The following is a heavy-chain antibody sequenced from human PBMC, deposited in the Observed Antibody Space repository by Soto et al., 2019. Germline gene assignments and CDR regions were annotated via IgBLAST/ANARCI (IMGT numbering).Heavy chain of an antibody. CDR2: MYHTGST. CDR1: GVSISSNNW. D-gene: IGHD3-22*01. Sequence: QVQLQESGPGLVKPSGTLSLTCAVSGVSISSNNWWSWVRQPPGKGLGWIGEMYHTGSTNYHPSLKSRLTISVAKSTNHFSLELNSVTAADTAVYYCARSSRYQYDSSEGNFDYWGQGTLVTVSS. V-gene: IGHV4-4*02. CDR3: ARSSRYQYDSSEGNFDY. J-gene: IGHJ4*02.